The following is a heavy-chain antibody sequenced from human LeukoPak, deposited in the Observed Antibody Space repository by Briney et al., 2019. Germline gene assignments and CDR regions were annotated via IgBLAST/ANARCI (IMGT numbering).Heavy chain of an antibody. CDR3: ARGYDNYYYSLDV. CDR2: IYYSGST. V-gene: IGHV4-59*01. D-gene: IGHD3-22*01. Sequence: PSETLSLTCTVSGGSISSYYWSWIRQPPGKGLEWIGYIYYSGSTNYKPSLKSRVTISVDTSKNQFSLKLSSVTAADTAVYHCARGYDNYYYSLDVWGKGTTVTISS. CDR1: GGSISSYY. J-gene: IGHJ6*03.